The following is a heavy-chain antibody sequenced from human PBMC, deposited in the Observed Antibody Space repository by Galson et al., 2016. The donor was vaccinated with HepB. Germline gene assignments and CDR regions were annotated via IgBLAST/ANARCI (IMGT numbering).Heavy chain of an antibody. Sequence: SETLSPTCTVSGASISSGSYSWAWIRQPPGKGLEWIGTIFYSGSTYYNPSLKSRVTISVDTSKSQFSLKLRFVPAADTSVYYCASLLGGSTFDYWGQGTLVRVSS. J-gene: IGHJ4*02. CDR1: GASISSGSYS. D-gene: IGHD1-26*01. CDR3: ASLLGGSTFDY. CDR2: IFYSGST. V-gene: IGHV4-39*01.